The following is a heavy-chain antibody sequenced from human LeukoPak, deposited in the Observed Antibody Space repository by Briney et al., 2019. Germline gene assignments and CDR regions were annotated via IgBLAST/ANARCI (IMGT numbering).Heavy chain of an antibody. CDR3: AKRGSISLGHDY. CDR1: GFTFSSYA. J-gene: IGHJ4*02. Sequence: GGSLRLSCAASGFTFSSYAMSWVRQAPGKGLNWVSTISGSATSAYYADSVKGRFTISRDNSKNTLYLQMNSLRAEDTAVYYCAKRGSISLGHDYWGQGALVTVSS. CDR2: ISGSATSA. V-gene: IGHV3-23*01. D-gene: IGHD3-16*01.